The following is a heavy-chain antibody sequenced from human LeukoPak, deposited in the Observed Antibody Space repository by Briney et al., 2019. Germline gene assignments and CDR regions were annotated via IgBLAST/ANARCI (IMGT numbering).Heavy chain of an antibody. CDR1: GYTFTSYG. CDR2: ISAYNGHT. D-gene: IGHD4-23*01. V-gene: IGHV1-18*01. J-gene: IGHJ4*02. CDR3: ARVTMVTGGQDY. Sequence: RASVKVSCKASGYTFTSYGIGWVRQAPGQGLEWMGWISAYNGHTNYAQKLQGRVTMTTDTSTSTAYMELRSLRSDDTAVYYCARVTMVTGGQDYWGQGTLVTVSS.